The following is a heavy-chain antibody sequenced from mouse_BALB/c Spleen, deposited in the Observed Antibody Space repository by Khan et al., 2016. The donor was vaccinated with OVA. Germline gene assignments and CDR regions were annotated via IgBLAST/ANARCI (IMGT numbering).Heavy chain of an antibody. V-gene: IGHV1S137*01. CDR3: ARGSGNYQFAY. CDR1: GYIFTDFS. Sequence: QVQLKQSGAELVRPGVSVKISCKGSGYIFTDFSMHWVKRSHAKSLEWIGVISTYYGDSIYNQKFKGKATLTVDKSSSTAYMELARLTSEDPVIYYCARGSGNYQFAYWGQGTLVTVSA. J-gene: IGHJ3*01. D-gene: IGHD2-1*01. CDR2: ISTYYGDS.